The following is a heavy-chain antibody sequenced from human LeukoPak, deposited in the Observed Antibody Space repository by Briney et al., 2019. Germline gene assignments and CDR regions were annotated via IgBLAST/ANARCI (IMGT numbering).Heavy chain of an antibody. D-gene: IGHD1-26*01. V-gene: IGHV4-59*01. Sequence: SETLSLTRTVSGGSISSYYWSWIRQPPGKGLEWIGYIYYSGSTNYNPSLKSRVTISVDTSKNQFSLKLSSVTAADTAVYYCARGTYSGSYCSFDYWGQGTLVTVSS. CDR2: IYYSGST. CDR3: ARGTYSGSYCSFDY. CDR1: GGSISSYY. J-gene: IGHJ4*02.